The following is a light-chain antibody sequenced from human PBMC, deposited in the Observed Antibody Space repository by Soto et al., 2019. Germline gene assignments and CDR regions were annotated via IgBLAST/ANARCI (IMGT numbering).Light chain of an antibody. CDR3: QQYYSYPLT. J-gene: IGKJ4*01. Sequence: AIRMTQSPSSLSASTGDRVTITFRASQGIISYLAWYQQKPGKAPKLLIYAASTLQSGVPSRFSGSGSGTDFTLTISCLQSEDFATYYRQQYYSYPLTFGGGTKVDIK. CDR2: AAS. V-gene: IGKV1-8*01. CDR1: QGIISY.